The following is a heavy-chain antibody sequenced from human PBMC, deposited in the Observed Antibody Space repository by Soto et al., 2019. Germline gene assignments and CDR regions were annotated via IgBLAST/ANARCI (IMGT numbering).Heavy chain of an antibody. Sequence: LRLSCAASGFTFSSYGMHWVRQAPGKGLEWVAVIWYDGSNKYYADSVKGRFTISRDNSKNTLYLQMNSLRAEDTAVYYCARDRHSYGYGKLVSWIDYWGQGTLVTVSS. CDR1: GFTFSSYG. V-gene: IGHV3-33*01. CDR3: ARDRHSYGYGKLVSWIDY. J-gene: IGHJ4*02. CDR2: IWYDGSNK. D-gene: IGHD5-18*01.